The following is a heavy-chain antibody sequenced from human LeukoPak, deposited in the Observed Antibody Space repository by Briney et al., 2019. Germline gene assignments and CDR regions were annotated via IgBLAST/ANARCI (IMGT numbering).Heavy chain of an antibody. Sequence: SETLSLTCTVSGGSISSYYWSWIRQPPGKGLEWIGYIYYSGSTNYNPSLKSRVTISVDTSKNQFSLKLSSVTAADTAVYYCARGGGSSGYWVRGVYYYYYMDVWGKGTTVTISS. CDR3: ARGGGSSGYWVRGVYYYYYMDV. CDR1: GGSISSYY. V-gene: IGHV4-59*01. J-gene: IGHJ6*03. CDR2: IYYSGST. D-gene: IGHD3-22*01.